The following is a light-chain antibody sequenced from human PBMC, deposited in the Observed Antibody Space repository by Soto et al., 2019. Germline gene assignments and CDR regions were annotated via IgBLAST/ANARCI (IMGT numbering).Light chain of an antibody. CDR1: SSDIGAYDY. CDR3: SSFTTTSTQV. J-gene: IGLJ1*01. CDR2: EVN. V-gene: IGLV2-14*01. Sequence: QSALTQPACLSGSPGQSITISCTGTSSDIGAYDYVSWFQQHPGKAPKLMISEVNNRPSGVSNRFSGSKSGNTAYLTIYGLQVEDEAEYFCSSFTTTSTQVCGTGTKVIV.